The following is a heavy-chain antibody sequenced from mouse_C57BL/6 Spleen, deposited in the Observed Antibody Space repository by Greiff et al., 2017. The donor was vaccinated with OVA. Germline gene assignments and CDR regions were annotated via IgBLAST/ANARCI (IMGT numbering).Heavy chain of an antibody. V-gene: IGHV5-4*01. CDR1: GFTFSSYA. D-gene: IGHD2-2*01. CDR2: ISDGGSYT. CDR3: ARDRSTMVTTGFAY. J-gene: IGHJ3*01. Sequence: VQVVESGGGLVKPGGSLKLSCAASGFTFSSYAMSWVRQTPEKRLEWVATISDGGSYTYYPDNVKGRFTISRDNAKNNLYLQMSHLKSEDTAMYYCARDRSTMVTTGFAYWGQGTLVTVSA.